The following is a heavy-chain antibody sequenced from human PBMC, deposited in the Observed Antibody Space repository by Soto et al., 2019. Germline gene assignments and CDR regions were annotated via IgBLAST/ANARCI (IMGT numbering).Heavy chain of an antibody. CDR1: GGSIRDYY. J-gene: IGHJ4*02. CDR3: ARQIYYGWYYFDY. CDR2: VYYSGST. D-gene: IGHD3-10*01. V-gene: IGHV4-39*01. Sequence: SETLSLTCTVSGGSIRDYYWGWIRQPPGKGLEWIGCVYYSGSTYYNPSLKSRVTISVDMSKNQFSLKLSSVTAADTAVYYCARQIYYGWYYFDYWGQGTLVTVSS.